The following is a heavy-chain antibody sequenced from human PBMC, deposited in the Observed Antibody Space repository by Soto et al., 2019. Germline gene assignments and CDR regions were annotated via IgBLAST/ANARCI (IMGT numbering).Heavy chain of an antibody. V-gene: IGHV3-23*01. CDR2: LSGTGGDT. CDR1: GFTFNTYA. D-gene: IGHD6-19*01. CDR3: AKDGQWLVPFDY. J-gene: IGHJ4*02. Sequence: PGGSLRLSCAASGFTFNTYAMTWVRQAPGKGLEWVSSLSGTGGDTYYADSVKGRFTISRDNSKNTLYLQMNSLRAEDTAVYYCAKDGQWLVPFDYWGQGTLVTVSS.